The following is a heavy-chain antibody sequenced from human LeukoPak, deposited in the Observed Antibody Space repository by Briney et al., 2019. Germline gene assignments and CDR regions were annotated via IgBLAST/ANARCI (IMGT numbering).Heavy chain of an antibody. CDR2: ISSSGSTI. J-gene: IGHJ4*02. CDR3: ARSVYLLYYFDY. Sequence: PGGSLRLSCAASGFTFSDYYMSWIRQAPGQGLEWVSYISSSGSTIYYADSVKGRFTISRDNAKNSLYLQMNSLRAEDTAVYYCARSVYLLYYFDYWGQGTLVTVSS. V-gene: IGHV3-11*04. D-gene: IGHD2-8*01. CDR1: GFTFSDYY.